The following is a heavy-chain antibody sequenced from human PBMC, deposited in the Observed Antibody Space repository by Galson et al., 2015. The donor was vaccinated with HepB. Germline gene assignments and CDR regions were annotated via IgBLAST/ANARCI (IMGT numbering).Heavy chain of an antibody. CDR2: ISSTGTTM. V-gene: IGHV3-48*02. Sequence: SLRLSCAASGFTFSSYTMNWVRQAPGKGLASVSYISSTGTTMYYADSAKGRFTIARGNAQNSLYLQMNSLRDEDTAVYYCARVYFGSGSSSAYWYFDLWGRGALVTVSS. J-gene: IGHJ2*01. CDR1: GFTFSSYT. D-gene: IGHD3-10*01. CDR3: ARVYFGSGSSSAYWYFDL.